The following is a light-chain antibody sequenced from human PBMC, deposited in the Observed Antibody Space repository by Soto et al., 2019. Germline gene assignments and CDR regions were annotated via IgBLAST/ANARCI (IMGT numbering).Light chain of an antibody. CDR3: QQSYSTLFT. CDR2: AAS. Sequence: DIQMTQSPSSLSASVGDRVTITCRASQTIIRYLNWYQQKPGRAPNRLIYAASSLQSGVPSRFSGSGSGTEFPLTISSLQTEEFANYYCQQSYSTLFTFGHVNNV. V-gene: IGKV1-39*01. CDR1: QTIIRY. J-gene: IGKJ3*01.